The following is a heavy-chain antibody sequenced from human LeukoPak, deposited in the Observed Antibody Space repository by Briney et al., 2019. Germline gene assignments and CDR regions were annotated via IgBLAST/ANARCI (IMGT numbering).Heavy chain of an antibody. CDR1: GYTFTSYG. CDR3: ARGGYCTEGVCYGTKYYFDY. J-gene: IGHJ4*02. CDR2: ISAYNGNT. Sequence: GASVKVSCKASGYTFTSYGISWMRQAPGQGLEWMGWISAYNGNTNYAQKLQGRVTMTTDTSTSTAYMELRSLRSDDTAVYYCARGGYCTEGVCYGTKYYFDYWGQGTLVTVSS. V-gene: IGHV1-18*01. D-gene: IGHD2-8*01.